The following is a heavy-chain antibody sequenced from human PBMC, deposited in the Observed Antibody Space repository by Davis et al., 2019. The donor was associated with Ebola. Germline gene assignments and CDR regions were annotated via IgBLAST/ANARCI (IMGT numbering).Heavy chain of an antibody. CDR1: GFTSSNYV. CDR2: ISGSAS. V-gene: IGHV3-23*01. CDR3: AKGVHTDY. Sequence: WGSLRLSCAASGFTSSNYVMNWVRQAPGKGLEWVSTISGSASYYAHSVKGRFIISRDNSKNMLYLQMNSLRAEDTAVYYCAKGVHTDYWGQGSLVTVSS. J-gene: IGHJ4*02.